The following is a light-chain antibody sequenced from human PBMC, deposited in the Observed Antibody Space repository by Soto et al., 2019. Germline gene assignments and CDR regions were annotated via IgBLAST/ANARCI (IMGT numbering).Light chain of an antibody. CDR3: QHYESSSSIT. V-gene: IGKV3-20*01. CDR2: GAS. Sequence: EIVLTQSPATLSLSPGERATLSCRASQSVSSNLAWYQQKPGQAPRLLIYGASTRATGIPARFSGSGSGAEFTLTITSLEPEDFAVYYCQHYESSSSITFGHGTRLEIK. CDR1: QSVSSN. J-gene: IGKJ5*01.